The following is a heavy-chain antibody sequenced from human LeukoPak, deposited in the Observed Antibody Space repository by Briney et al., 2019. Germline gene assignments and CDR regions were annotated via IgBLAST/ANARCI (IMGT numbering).Heavy chain of an antibody. CDR1: GFTFSSYG. V-gene: IGHV3-30*02. CDR3: AKDHYCSSTSCYDRDAFDI. J-gene: IGHJ3*02. D-gene: IGHD2-2*01. Sequence: GGSLRLSCAASGFTFSSYGMHWVRQAPGKGLEWVAFIRYDGSNKYYADSVKGRLTISRDNSKNTLYLQMNSLRAEDTAVYYCAKDHYCSSTSCYDRDAFDIWGQGTMVTVSS. CDR2: IRYDGSNK.